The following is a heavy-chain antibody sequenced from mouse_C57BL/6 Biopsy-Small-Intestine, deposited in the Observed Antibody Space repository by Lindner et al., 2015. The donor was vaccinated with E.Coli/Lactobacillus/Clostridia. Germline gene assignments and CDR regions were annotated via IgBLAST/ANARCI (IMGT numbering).Heavy chain of an antibody. D-gene: IGHD1-2*01. Sequence: SVKVVLARLLGYGFISYGIYWVRQAPGQGLEWVGWISAYNDNTKYAQKFQDRVIMTKDTSTSTAYMELRSLKSDDTAVYYCARPWGSIYRQYYFYGLDVWGQGTTVTVSS. V-gene: IGHV1-7*01. CDR1: GYGFISYG. CDR2: ISAYNDNT. CDR3: ARPWGSIYRQYYFYGLDV. J-gene: IGHJ1*01.